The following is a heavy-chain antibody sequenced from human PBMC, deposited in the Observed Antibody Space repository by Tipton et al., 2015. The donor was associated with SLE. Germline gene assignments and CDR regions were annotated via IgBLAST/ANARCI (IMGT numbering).Heavy chain of an antibody. D-gene: IGHD3-10*01. CDR2: IYHSGST. J-gene: IGHJ4*02. Sequence: TLSLTCTVSGGSISGYSWSWVRQPPGKGLEWIGYIYHSGSTNYNPSLKSRVTMSVDTSKNQFSLKLNSVTAADTAVYYCARHSDLGNYYSALHYWGQGILVTASS. CDR3: ARHSDLGNYYSALHY. V-gene: IGHV4-59*08. CDR1: GGSISGYS.